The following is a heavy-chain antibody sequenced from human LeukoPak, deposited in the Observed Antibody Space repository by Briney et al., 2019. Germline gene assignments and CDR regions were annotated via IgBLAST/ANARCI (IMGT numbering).Heavy chain of an antibody. CDR2: VFYSGST. V-gene: IGHV4-59*01. CDR3: ARVPRSNGYLDY. D-gene: IGHD2-8*01. J-gene: IGHJ4*02. CDR1: GGSISSYY. Sequence: SETLSLTCTVSGGSISSYYWSWIRQPPGKGLEWIGYVFYSGSTNYSPSLKSRVTISVDTSKNQFSLKLSSVTAADTAVYYCARVPRSNGYLDYWGQGTLVTVSS.